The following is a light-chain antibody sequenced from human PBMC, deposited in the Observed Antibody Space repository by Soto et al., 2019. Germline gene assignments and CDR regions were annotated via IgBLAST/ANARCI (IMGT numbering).Light chain of an antibody. CDR2: GAS. Sequence: EILVTQSPATLSVSPGERTTLSCRARQSVGNNLAWYQQKPGQAPRLLIYGASTRATGIPARFSGSGSGTEFTLTISSLQSEDFADYYCQHYNNWPPWTFGQGTKVDIK. CDR3: QHYNNWPPWT. V-gene: IGKV3-15*01. CDR1: QSVGNN. J-gene: IGKJ1*01.